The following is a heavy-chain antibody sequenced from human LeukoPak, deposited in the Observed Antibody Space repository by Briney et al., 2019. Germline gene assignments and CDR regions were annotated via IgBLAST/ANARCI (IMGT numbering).Heavy chain of an antibody. D-gene: IGHD3-9*01. V-gene: IGHV3-7*03. Sequence: GGSLRLSCAASGFTFSLYWMNWVRRAPGKGLEWVANIKQDGSEKNYVDFVKGRFTNSRDNAKNSLYLQMNNLRVEDTAMYYCAGGTGFIIKDWGQGTLVTVSS. CDR3: AGGTGFIIKD. J-gene: IGHJ4*02. CDR2: IKQDGSEK. CDR1: GFTFSLYW.